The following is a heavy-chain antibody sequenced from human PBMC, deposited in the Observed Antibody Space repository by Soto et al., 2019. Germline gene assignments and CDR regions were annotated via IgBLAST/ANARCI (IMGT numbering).Heavy chain of an antibody. J-gene: IGHJ3*02. CDR1: GYSISSGYY. CDR3: ASPSPRITIFGVVYGAFDI. V-gene: IGHV4-38-2*01. D-gene: IGHD3-3*01. CDR2: IYHSGST. Sequence: SETLSLTCAVSGYSISSGYYWGWIRQPPGKGLEWIGSIYHSGSTYYNPSLKSRVTISVDTSKNQFSLKLSSVTAADTAVYYCASPSPRITIFGVVYGAFDIWGQGTMVTVSS.